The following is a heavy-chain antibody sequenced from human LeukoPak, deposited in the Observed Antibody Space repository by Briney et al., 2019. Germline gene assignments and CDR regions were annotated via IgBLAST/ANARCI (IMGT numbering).Heavy chain of an antibody. J-gene: IGHJ4*02. V-gene: IGHV3-53*01. CDR1: GFTVSSNY. CDR3: ARRPSSGWYNY. CDR2: IYSSGST. Sequence: GSLRLSCAASGFTVSSNYMSWVRQAPGKGLEWVSVIYSSGSTYYADSVKGRFTISRDNSKNTLYLQMNSLRAEDTAVYYCARRPSSGWYNYWGQGTLVTVSS. D-gene: IGHD6-19*01.